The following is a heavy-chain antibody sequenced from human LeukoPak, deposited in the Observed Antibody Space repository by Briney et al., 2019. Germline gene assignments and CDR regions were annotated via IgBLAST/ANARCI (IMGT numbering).Heavy chain of an antibody. V-gene: IGHV3-48*02. J-gene: IGHJ4*02. Sequence: GGSLRLSCAASGFTFSSYSMNWVRQAPGKGLEWVSYITSRSSSIYYADSVKGRFTISRDNAQNSLYLQMYSLRDEDTAVYYCARDSRFGKLLIPYFDYWGQGTLVTVSS. CDR1: GFTFSSYS. D-gene: IGHD3-10*01. CDR3: ARDSRFGKLLIPYFDY. CDR2: ITSRSSSI.